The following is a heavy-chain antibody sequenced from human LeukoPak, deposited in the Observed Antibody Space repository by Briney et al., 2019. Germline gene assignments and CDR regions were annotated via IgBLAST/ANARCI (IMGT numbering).Heavy chain of an antibody. V-gene: IGHV3-15*01. D-gene: IGHD1-26*01. Sequence: GGSLRLSCAASGFTFSNAWMSWVRQAPGKGLEWVGRIKSKTDGGTTDYAAPVKGRFTISRDDSKNTLYLQMNSLKTEDTAVYYCTTDLFLLGVFDIWGQGTMVTVSS. J-gene: IGHJ3*02. CDR2: IKSKTDGGTT. CDR1: GFTFSNAW. CDR3: TTDLFLLGVFDI.